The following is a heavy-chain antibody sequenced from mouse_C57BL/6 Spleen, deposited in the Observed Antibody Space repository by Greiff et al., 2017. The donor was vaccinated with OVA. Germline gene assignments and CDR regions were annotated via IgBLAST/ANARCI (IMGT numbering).Heavy chain of an antibody. D-gene: IGHD1-1*01. CDR3: AVLLRSSRGYVDV. Sequence: EVQLQQSGPELVKPGASVKISCKASGYTFTDYYMNWVKQSHGKSLEWIGDINPNNGGTSYNQKFKGKATLTVDKSSSSAYMELRSLTSEDSAVYFCAVLLRSSRGYVDVWGTGTTVTVSS. J-gene: IGHJ1*03. CDR2: INPNNGGT. V-gene: IGHV1-26*01. CDR1: GYTFTDYY.